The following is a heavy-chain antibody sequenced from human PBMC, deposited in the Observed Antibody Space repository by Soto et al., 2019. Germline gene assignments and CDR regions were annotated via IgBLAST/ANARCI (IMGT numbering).Heavy chain of an antibody. V-gene: IGHV3-7*01. J-gene: IGHJ6*02. D-gene: IGHD3-10*01. Sequence: PXESLRLYCVFSHFPFSRYWMSWVRQAPGKGLEWVANINEDGTETYYAESVRGRLTFSRDNAQNSLFLQMNSLRAEDTAVYYCARCITMARGEVDRGQKYYYYGLDVWGQGTTVTVSS. CDR3: ARCITMARGEVDRGQKYYYYGLDV. CDR2: INEDGTET. CDR1: HFPFSRYW.